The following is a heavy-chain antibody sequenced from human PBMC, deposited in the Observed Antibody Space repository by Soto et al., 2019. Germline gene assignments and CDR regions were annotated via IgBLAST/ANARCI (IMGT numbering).Heavy chain of an antibody. V-gene: IGHV4-39*02. J-gene: IGHJ6*03. D-gene: IGHD3-9*01. CDR3: ARTGYDILTGYPRYYYYMDV. CDR2: IYDSGST. CDR1: GGSIRSDSYY. Sequence: QLQLQESGPGLVKPSETLSLTCTVSGGSIRSDSYYWGWIRQPPGKGLEWIGSIYDSGSTYYNPSLKSRVTFSVDTSRTHFSLKLSSVTAADTAVYYCARTGYDILTGYPRYYYYMDVWGKGTTVIVSS.